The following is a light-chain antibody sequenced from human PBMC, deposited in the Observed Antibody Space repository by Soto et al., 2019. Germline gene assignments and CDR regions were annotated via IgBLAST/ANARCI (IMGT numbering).Light chain of an antibody. CDR1: QSVSSF. J-gene: IGKJ5*01. Sequence: EIVLTQSPATLSLSPGKRATLSCRASQSVSSFFAWYQQKPGQAPRLLIYNASNRATGIPARFSGSGSGTDFSLTISSLEPEDFAVYYCQQRSKWPPEVTFGQGTRLEI. V-gene: IGKV3-11*01. CDR2: NAS. CDR3: QQRSKWPPEVT.